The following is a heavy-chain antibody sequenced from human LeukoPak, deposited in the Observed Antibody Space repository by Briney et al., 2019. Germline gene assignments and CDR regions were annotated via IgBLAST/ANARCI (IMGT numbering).Heavy chain of an antibody. D-gene: IGHD3-3*01. CDR1: GVSISSSNSY. CDR3: ARSDAYYDFWSDLGWFDP. J-gene: IGHJ5*02. CDR2: IYYSGST. V-gene: IGHV4-39*07. Sequence: SETLSLTCSVSGVSISSSNSYWGWIRQPPGKGLEWIGSIYYSGSTYYNPSLKSRVTISVDTSKNQFSLKLSSVTAADTAVYYCARSDAYYDFWSDLGWFDPWGQGTLVTVSS.